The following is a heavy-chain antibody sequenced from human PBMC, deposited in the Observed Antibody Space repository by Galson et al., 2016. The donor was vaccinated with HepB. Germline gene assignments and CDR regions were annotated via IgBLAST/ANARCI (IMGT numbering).Heavy chain of an antibody. CDR1: GFRFTYYG. CDR2: IPYDGNKE. D-gene: IGHD1-26*01. V-gene: IGHV3-30*18. J-gene: IGHJ6*02. CDR3: AKDSIPGATAGFYGIDV. Sequence: SLRLSCAASGFRFTYYGLHWVRRAPGKGLEWVAVIPYDGNKEYYADSVKGRFTIFRDNPKTTVYLEMNSLRVEDTAVYYCAKDSIPGATAGFYGIDVWGQGTTVTVSS.